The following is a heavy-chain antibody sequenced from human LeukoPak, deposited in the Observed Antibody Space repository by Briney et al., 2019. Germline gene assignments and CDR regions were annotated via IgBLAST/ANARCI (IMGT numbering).Heavy chain of an antibody. J-gene: IGHJ6*02. V-gene: IGHV4-39*01. CDR3: MRHVGATDPGYYYYGMDV. D-gene: IGHD3-22*01. CDR1: GGSITSSGYY. CDR2: IYYTGST. Sequence: PSETLSLTCTVSGGSITSSGYYWGWIRQPPGKGLEWIGTIYYTGSTSYNPSLKSRVTISVDTSKNQFSLSLNSATAAYTAVYYCMRHVGATDPGYYYYGMDVWGQGTTVTVSS.